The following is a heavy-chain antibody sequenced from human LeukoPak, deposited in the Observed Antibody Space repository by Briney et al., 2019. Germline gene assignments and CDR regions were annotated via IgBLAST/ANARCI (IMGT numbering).Heavy chain of an antibody. CDR1: GFTFSSYS. CDR2: ISSSSSYI. V-gene: IGHV3-21*06. D-gene: IGHD1-14*01. J-gene: IGHJ3*02. CDR3: AREAGGSRRDAFDI. Sequence: GGSLRLSCAASGFTFSSYSMNWVRQAPGKGLEWVSSISSSSSYIYYADSMKGRFTISRDDAKTSLYLQMNSLRAEDTAVYYCAREAGGSRRDAFDIWGQGTMVTVSS.